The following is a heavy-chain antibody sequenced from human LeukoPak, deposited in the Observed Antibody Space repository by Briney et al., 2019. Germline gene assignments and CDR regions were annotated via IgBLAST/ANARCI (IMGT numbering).Heavy chain of an antibody. CDR2: IRYDGSNK. J-gene: IGHJ4*02. D-gene: IGHD3-10*01. V-gene: IGHV3-30*02. CDR1: GFTFSSYG. Sequence: GGSLRLSCAASGFTFSSYGMHWVRQAPGKGLEWVAFIRYDGSNKYYADSVKGRFTISRDNAKNTLYLQMNSLRAEDTAVYYCARQYYYGSGSYFDYWGQGTLVTVSS. CDR3: ARQYYYGSGSYFDY.